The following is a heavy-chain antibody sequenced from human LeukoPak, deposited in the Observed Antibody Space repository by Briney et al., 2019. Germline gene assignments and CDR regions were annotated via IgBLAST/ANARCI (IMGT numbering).Heavy chain of an antibody. D-gene: IGHD3-16*01. CDR1: GFTFSTYA. Sequence: GGSLRLSCAASGFTFSTYAMTWVRQAPGKGLEWVSLISDSGGNTYYADSVKGRFTISRDNSKNTLSLQMNSLRAEDTAEYYCARGLYASIYWGQGTLVTVSS. J-gene: IGHJ4*02. V-gene: IGHV3-23*01. CDR3: ARGLYASIY. CDR2: ISDSGGNT.